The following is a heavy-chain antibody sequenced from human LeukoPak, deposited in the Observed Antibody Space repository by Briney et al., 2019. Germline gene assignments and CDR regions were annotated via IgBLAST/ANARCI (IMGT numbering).Heavy chain of an antibody. D-gene: IGHD1-26*01. CDR3: ARDSPGGAIDY. CDR2: IYHSGST. Sequence: PSETLSLTCTVSGGSISSYYWSWIRQPPGKGLEWIGYIYHSGSTYYNPSLKSRVTISVDRSKNQFSLKLSSVTAADTAVYYCARDSPGGAIDYWGQGTLATVSS. V-gene: IGHV4-59*12. J-gene: IGHJ4*02. CDR1: GGSISSYY.